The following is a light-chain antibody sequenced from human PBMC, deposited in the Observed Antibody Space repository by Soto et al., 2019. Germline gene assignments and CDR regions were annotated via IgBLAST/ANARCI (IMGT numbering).Light chain of an antibody. Sequence: EIVLTQPPGTLSLTTGERATLSCRASQSVSSSYLAWYQQKPGQAPRLLIYGASSRATGIPDRFSGSGSGTDFTLTISRLEPEDFAVYYCQQYGSSPPITFGQGTRLEI. CDR2: GAS. J-gene: IGKJ5*01. V-gene: IGKV3-20*01. CDR3: QQYGSSPPIT. CDR1: QSVSSSY.